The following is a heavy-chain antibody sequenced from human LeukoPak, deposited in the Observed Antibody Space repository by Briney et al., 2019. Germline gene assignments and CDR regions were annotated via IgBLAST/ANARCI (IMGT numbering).Heavy chain of an antibody. CDR3: AKVMTRTMVRGVPPSDY. CDR2: INWNGGST. CDR1: GFTFDDYG. J-gene: IGHJ4*02. D-gene: IGHD3-10*01. V-gene: IGHV3-20*04. Sequence: GGSLRLSCAASGFTFDDYGMSWVRQAPGKGLEWVSGINWNGGSTGYADSVKGRFTISRDNAKNSPYLQMNSLRAEDTAVYYCAKVMTRTMVRGVPPSDYWGQGTLVTVSS.